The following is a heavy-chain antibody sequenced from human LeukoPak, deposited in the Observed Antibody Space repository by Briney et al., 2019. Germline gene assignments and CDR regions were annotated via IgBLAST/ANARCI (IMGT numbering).Heavy chain of an antibody. CDR3: AGGYAFDV. Sequence: SQTLSLTCAISGDSVSNNNYAWNWIRQSPSRGLEWLGRTYYRSQWYNDYARSVMSRISVDLDTSKNQFSLHLSSVTPDDTAIYYCAGGYAFDVWGQGTMVTVSS. CDR2: TYYRSQWYN. J-gene: IGHJ3*01. CDR1: GDSVSNNNYA. V-gene: IGHV6-1*01.